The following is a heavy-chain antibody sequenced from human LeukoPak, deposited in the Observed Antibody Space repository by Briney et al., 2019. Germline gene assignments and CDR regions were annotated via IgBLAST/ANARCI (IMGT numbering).Heavy chain of an antibody. CDR2: ISPSGTDI. CDR1: GFTFSDTY. CDR3: TRDPRNLDY. J-gene: IGHJ4*02. Sequence: PGGSLRLSCAVSGFTFSDTYMTWSRQAPGKGLESLSYISPSGTDISYADSVKGRFTISRDNAKNSLYLQMNSLRVEDTAVYYCTRDPRNLDYWGQGTLVTVSS. V-gene: IGHV3-11*01. D-gene: IGHD1-14*01.